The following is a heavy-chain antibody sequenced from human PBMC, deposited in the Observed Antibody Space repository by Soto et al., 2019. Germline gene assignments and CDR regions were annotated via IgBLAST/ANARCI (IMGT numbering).Heavy chain of an antibody. D-gene: IGHD3-9*01. CDR3: SRGSDDILTGYRNWCFDL. Sequence: QVQLVQSGAEVKKPGSSVPVSCKASGGTFSSYTISWVRQSPGQGPEWMGRIIPILGIANYAEKFQGRVTSTPDKSSNTAYMELSSLGSEDTAVYYGSRGSDDILTGYRNWCFDLWGRGTLVTGFS. CDR1: GGTFSSYT. V-gene: IGHV1-69*02. J-gene: IGHJ2*01. CDR2: IIPILGIA.